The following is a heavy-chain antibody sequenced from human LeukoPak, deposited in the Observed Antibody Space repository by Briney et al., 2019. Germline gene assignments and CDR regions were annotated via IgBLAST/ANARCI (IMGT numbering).Heavy chain of an antibody. CDR3: ARDPSRLAEAGYLDH. J-gene: IGHJ4*02. V-gene: IGHV3-30*04. CDR1: GFTFSSYS. D-gene: IGHD6-19*01. CDR2: ISYDGKET. Sequence: GGSLRLSCGASGFTFSSYSMHWVRQAPGKGLEWVADISYDGKETYYADSVKGRFTISRDQSKNTHYLQMNRVRTEDTAVYFCARDPSRLAEAGYLDHWGQGTLVTVSS.